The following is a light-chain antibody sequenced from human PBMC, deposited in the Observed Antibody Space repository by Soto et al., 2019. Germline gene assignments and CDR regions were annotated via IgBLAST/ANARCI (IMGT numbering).Light chain of an antibody. CDR1: SSNIGAGYD. V-gene: IGLV1-40*01. CDR3: QSYDSSLSGLHVV. Sequence: QSVLTQPPSVSGAPGQRVTISCTGSSSNIGAGYDVHWYQQLPGTAPKLLIYGNSNRPSGVPDRFSGSKSGTSASLAITGLRAEDEADYYCQSYDSSLSGLHVVFGGGTKLTVL. J-gene: IGLJ2*01. CDR2: GNS.